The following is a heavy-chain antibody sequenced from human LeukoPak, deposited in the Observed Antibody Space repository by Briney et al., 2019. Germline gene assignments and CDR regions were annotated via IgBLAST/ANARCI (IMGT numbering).Heavy chain of an antibody. CDR3: ARETEWLVETYYYYGMDV. CDR1: GGTFSSYT. V-gene: IGHV1-69*04. Sequence: EASVKVSCKASGGTFSSYTISWVRQAPGQGLEWMGRIIPILGIANYAQKFQGRVTITADKSTSTAYMELSSLRSEDTAVYYCARETEWLVETYYYYGMDVWDQGTTVTVSS. CDR2: IIPILGIA. J-gene: IGHJ6*02. D-gene: IGHD6-19*01.